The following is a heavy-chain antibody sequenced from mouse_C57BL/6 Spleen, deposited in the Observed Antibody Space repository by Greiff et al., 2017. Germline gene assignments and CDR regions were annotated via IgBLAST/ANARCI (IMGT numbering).Heavy chain of an antibody. CDR1: GYTFTDYE. Sequence: QVQLQQSGAELVRPGASVTLSCKASGYTFTDYEMHWVKQTPVHGLEWIGAIDPEPGGTAYNQKFKGKAILTADKSSSPAYMELRSLTSEDSAVYYCTREEGVTTLDYWGQGTTLTVSS. CDR2: IDPEPGGT. J-gene: IGHJ2*01. V-gene: IGHV1-15*01. D-gene: IGHD2-2*01. CDR3: TREEGVTTLDY.